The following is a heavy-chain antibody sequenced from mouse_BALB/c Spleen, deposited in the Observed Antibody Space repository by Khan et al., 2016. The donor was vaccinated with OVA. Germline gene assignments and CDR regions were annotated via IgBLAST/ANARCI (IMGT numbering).Heavy chain of an antibody. CDR3: ARPPYFSYVMDN. D-gene: IGHD2-10*01. CDR2: INTYTGEP. J-gene: IGHJ4*01. CDR1: GHTFTKHG. Sequence: QIQLVQSGPELKKPGETVKISCKASGHTFTKHGMNWVKQAPGKGLKWMGWINTYTGEPTYADDFNGRFAFSLETSASTAYLQINNLKNEDTATYFCARPPYFSYVMDNWGQGTSVTVSS. V-gene: IGHV9-3-1*01.